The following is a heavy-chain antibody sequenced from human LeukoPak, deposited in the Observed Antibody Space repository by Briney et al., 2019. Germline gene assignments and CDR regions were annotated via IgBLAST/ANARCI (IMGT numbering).Heavy chain of an antibody. CDR3: AKGGCSSTRCQIDY. Sequence: GRSLRLSCAASRFTFDDYAMHWVRQAPGKGLEWVSGISWKSGSIGYADSVKGRFTISRDNANNSLYLQMNSLRAEDTALYYCAKGGCSSTRCQIDYWGQGTLVTVSS. J-gene: IGHJ4*02. D-gene: IGHD2-2*01. V-gene: IGHV3-9*01. CDR2: ISWKSGSI. CDR1: RFTFDDYA.